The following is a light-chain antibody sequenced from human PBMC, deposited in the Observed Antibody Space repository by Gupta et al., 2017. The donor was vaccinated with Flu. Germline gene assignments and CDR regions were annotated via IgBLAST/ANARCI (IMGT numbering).Light chain of an antibody. J-gene: IGLJ3*02. CDR1: SGNSNYA. CDR2: LNNDGSH. V-gene: IGLV4-69*01. CDR3: QTWASGIGV. Sequence: VKITCTLSSGNSNYAIAWHQHQPEKGLTYLMILNNDGSHIKGDGIPDRFSGSSSAAARTLIISSLQAEDESYYYSQTWASGIGVFGGGTKLTVL.